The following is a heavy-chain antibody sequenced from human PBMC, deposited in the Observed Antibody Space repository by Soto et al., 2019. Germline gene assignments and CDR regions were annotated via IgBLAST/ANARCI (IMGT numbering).Heavy chain of an antibody. CDR2: ITDSGGDT. CDR3: AKGSSSSRPYFFDY. D-gene: IGHD2-2*01. Sequence: PGGSLRLSCAASGFTFSNYAMGWVRQAPGKGLEWFSAITDSGGDTYYADSVKGRFTISRDNSNSALFLQMNSLEAEDSALYYCAKGSSSSRPYFFDYWAQGTLVTVSS. CDR1: GFTFSNYA. V-gene: IGHV3-23*01. J-gene: IGHJ4*02.